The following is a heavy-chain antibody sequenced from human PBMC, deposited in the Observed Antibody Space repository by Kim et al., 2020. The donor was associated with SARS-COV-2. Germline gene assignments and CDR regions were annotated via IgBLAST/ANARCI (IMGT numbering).Heavy chain of an antibody. CDR1: GFSFSSYA. J-gene: IGHJ5*01. Sequence: GGSLRLSCAASGFSFSSYAMFWVRQAPGKGLEWVATIAYDGANKFSADSVMGRFTVSRDNSKNTLYLQMDNLRPDDTAVYYCARNSLVYGDYPYSWCDSWGQGTLVTVSS. D-gene: IGHD4-17*01. CDR2: IAYDGANK. V-gene: IGHV3-30*04. CDR3: ARNSLVYGDYPYSWCDS.